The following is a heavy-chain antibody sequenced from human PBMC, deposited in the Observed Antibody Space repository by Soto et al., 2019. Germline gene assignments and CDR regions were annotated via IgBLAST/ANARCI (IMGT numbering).Heavy chain of an antibody. D-gene: IGHD4-17*01. CDR2: ISYDGSNK. CDR1: GFTFSSYA. J-gene: IGHJ5*02. Sequence: PGGSLRLSCAASGFTFSSYAMHWVRQAPGKGLEWVAVISYDGSNKYYADSVKGRFTISRDNSKNTLYLQMNSLRAEDTAVYYCASLHTVTPNWFDPWGQGTLVTVSS. V-gene: IGHV3-30-3*01. CDR3: ASLHTVTPNWFDP.